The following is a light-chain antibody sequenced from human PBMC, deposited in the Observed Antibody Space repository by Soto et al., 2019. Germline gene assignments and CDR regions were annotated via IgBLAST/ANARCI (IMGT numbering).Light chain of an antibody. Sequence: QSVLTQPASVSGSPGQSITISCTGTISDIGGYNFISWYQHHPGKAPKLVIYVVNNRPSGISYRFSGSKSGNTASLTISGLQAEDEADYYCASYTRTTTLVFGGGTKLTVL. J-gene: IGLJ2*01. V-gene: IGLV2-14*01. CDR2: VVN. CDR1: ISDIGGYNF. CDR3: ASYTRTTTLV.